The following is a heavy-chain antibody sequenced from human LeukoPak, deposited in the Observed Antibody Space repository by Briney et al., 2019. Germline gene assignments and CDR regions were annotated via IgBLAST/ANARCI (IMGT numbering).Heavy chain of an antibody. CDR1: GGSISSYY. V-gene: IGHV4-59*01. CDR2: IYYSGST. Sequence: ASETLSLTCTVSGGSISSYYWSWIRQPPGKGLEWIGYIYYSGSTNYNPSLKSRVTISVDTSKNQFSLKLSSVTAADTAVYYCARGRWEGGAFDIWGQGTMVTVSS. CDR3: ARGRWEGGAFDI. J-gene: IGHJ3*02. D-gene: IGHD1-26*01.